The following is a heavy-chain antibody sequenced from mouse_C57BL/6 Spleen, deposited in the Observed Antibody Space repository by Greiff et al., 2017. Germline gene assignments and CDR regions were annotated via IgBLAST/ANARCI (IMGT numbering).Heavy chain of an antibody. V-gene: IGHV1-55*01. CDR3: ARGATVVVEDYFDY. CDR2: IYPGSGST. CDR1: GYTFTSYW. Sequence: VQLQQPGAELVKPGASVKMSCKASGYTFTSYWITWVKQRPGQGLEWIGDIYPGSGSTNYNEKFKSKATLTVDTSSSTAYMQLSSLTSEDSAVYYCARGATVVVEDYFDYWGKGTTLTVSS. J-gene: IGHJ2*01. D-gene: IGHD1-1*01.